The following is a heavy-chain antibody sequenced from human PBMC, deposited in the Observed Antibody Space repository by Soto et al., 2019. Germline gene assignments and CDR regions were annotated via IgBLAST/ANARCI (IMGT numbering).Heavy chain of an antibody. J-gene: IGHJ4*02. CDR2: IYHSGST. D-gene: IGHD3-9*01. Sequence: QLQLQESGSGLVKPSQTLSLTCAVSGGSISSADHSWSWIRQSPGKGLEWIGYIYHSGSTYYNPSLRSRVTISVDRSKNQFSLRLNSVTAADTAVYYCATGTHYDLLTGLDYWGQGTLVTVSS. V-gene: IGHV4-30-2*06. CDR3: ATGTHYDLLTGLDY. CDR1: GGSISSADHS.